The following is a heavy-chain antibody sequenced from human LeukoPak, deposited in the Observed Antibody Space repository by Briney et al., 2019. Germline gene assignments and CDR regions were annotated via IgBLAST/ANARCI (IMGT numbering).Heavy chain of an antibody. CDR3: SYYGSGSYYLYYYYYGMDV. CDR1: GGTFISYA. CDR2: IIPIFGTA. D-gene: IGHD3-10*01. V-gene: IGHV1-69*13. Sequence: ASVKVSCKASGGTFISYAISWVRQAPGQGLEWMGGIIPIFGTANYAQKFQGRVTITADESTSTAYMELSSLRSEDTAVYYCSYYGSGSYYLYYYYYGMDVWGQGTTVTVSS. J-gene: IGHJ6*02.